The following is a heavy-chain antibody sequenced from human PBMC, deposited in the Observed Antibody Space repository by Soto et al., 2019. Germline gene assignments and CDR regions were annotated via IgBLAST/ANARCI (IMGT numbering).Heavy chain of an antibody. Sequence: ASVKVSCKASGGTFRNHVFNWVRQAPGQGLEWMGGIIPIIGTPNYAQKFQGRVTITADASTNTVYLEVSSLRSQDTAVYYCARDLEFRDGNISHLDYWGQGTLVTVSS. D-gene: IGHD3-10*01. CDR3: ARDLEFRDGNISHLDY. V-gene: IGHV1-69*13. J-gene: IGHJ4*02. CDR2: IIPIIGTP. CDR1: GGTFRNHV.